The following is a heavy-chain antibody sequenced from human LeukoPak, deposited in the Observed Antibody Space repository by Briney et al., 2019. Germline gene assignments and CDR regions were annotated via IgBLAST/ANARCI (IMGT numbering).Heavy chain of an antibody. CDR3: ARAGNLASMPTGFDY. J-gene: IGHJ4*02. V-gene: IGHV1-2*02. Sequence: ASVKVSCKASGYTFTSYGISWVRQAPGQGLEWMGWINPNSGGTNYAQKFQGRVTMTRDTSISTAYMELSRLRSDDTAVYYCARAGNLASMPTGFDYWGQGTLVTVSS. CDR2: INPNSGGT. D-gene: IGHD2/OR15-2a*01. CDR1: GYTFTSYG.